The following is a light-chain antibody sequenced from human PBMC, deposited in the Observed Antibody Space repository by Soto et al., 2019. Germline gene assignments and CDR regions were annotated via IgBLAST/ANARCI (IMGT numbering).Light chain of an antibody. J-gene: IGKJ1*01. Sequence: DIQMTQSPSPLSASVGDRVTISCLASQSISSWLAWYQQKPGKAPKLLIYDASSLESGVPSSFSGSGSGTEFTLTISSLQPDDFATYYCQHYNSYPWTFGQGTKVDIK. CDR3: QHYNSYPWT. CDR1: QSISSW. V-gene: IGKV1-5*01. CDR2: DAS.